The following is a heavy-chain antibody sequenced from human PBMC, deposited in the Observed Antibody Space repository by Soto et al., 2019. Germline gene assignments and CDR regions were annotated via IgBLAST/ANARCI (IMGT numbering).Heavy chain of an antibody. CDR1: GFSLSPYW. Sequence: GSLRLSCAASGFSLSPYWMHWVRQAPGRGLEWVSRLSSDGFGAAYADAVKGRFTISRDNAKSSVYLQMTSLRAEDTAVYYCAREGALKPFSSWGQGALVTVSS. CDR3: AREGALKPFSS. V-gene: IGHV3-74*03. J-gene: IGHJ5*02. CDR2: LSSDGFGA.